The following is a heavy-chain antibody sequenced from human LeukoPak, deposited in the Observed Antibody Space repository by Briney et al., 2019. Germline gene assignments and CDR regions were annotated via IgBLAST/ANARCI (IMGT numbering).Heavy chain of an antibody. D-gene: IGHD3-22*01. CDR3: ARGYNYGGSSGYYFSSTWFDP. CDR1: GYTFTSYD. J-gene: IGHJ5*02. V-gene: IGHV1-8*03. Sequence: ASVKVSCKASGYTFTSYDINWVRQATGQGLEWMGWMNPNSGNTGYAQKFQGRVTITRNTSISTAYMELSSLRSEDTAVCYCARGYNYGGSSGYYFSSTWFDPWGQGTLVTVSS. CDR2: MNPNSGNT.